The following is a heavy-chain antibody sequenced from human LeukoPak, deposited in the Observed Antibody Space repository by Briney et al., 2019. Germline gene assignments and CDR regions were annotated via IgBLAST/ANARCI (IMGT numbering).Heavy chain of an antibody. J-gene: IGHJ3*02. CDR1: GGSISSGGYY. Sequence: SETLSLTCTVSGGSISSGGYYWSWIRQHPGKGLEWIGYIYYSGSTYYNPSLKSRVTTSVDTSKNQFSLKLSSVTAADTAVYYCARDDGGAKYYYDSSGHPVRAFDIWGQGTMVTVSS. CDR3: ARDDGGAKYYYDSSGHPVRAFDI. D-gene: IGHD3-22*01. V-gene: IGHV4-31*03. CDR2: IYYSGST.